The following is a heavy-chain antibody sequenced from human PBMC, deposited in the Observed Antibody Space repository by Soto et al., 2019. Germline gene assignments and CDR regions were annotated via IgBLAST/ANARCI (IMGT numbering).Heavy chain of an antibody. CDR3: ARSGYSYGPNPLLY. Sequence: PGKGLEWIGYIYYSGSTYYNPSLKSRVTISVDTSKNQFSLKLSSVTAADTAVYYCARSGYSYGPNPLLYWGQGTLVTVS. J-gene: IGHJ4*02. CDR2: IYYSGST. V-gene: IGHV4-31*02. D-gene: IGHD5-18*01.